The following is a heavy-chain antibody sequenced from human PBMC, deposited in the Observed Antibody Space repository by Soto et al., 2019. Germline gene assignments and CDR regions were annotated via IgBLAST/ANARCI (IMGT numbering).Heavy chain of an antibody. Sequence: ASVKVSCKASGYTFTSYGISWVRQAPGQGLEWMGWISAYNGNTNYAQKLQGRVTMTTDTSTSTAYMELRSLRSDDTAVYYCARDILEELWFGELLYYGMDVWGQGTTVTVSS. J-gene: IGHJ6*02. CDR2: ISAYNGNT. D-gene: IGHD3-10*01. V-gene: IGHV1-18*01. CDR3: ARDILEELWFGELLYYGMDV. CDR1: GYTFTSYG.